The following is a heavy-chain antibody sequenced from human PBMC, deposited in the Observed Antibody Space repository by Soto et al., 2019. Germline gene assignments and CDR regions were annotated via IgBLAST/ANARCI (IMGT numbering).Heavy chain of an antibody. CDR1: GVSISNFY. D-gene: IGHD3-10*01. V-gene: IGHV4-59*01. J-gene: IGHJ4*02. Sequence: SETLSLTCTVSGVSISNFYWSWIRQPPGKGLEWIGHIYYSGSTDYSPSLKSRVTISVDTSKNQFSLKLNSVTAADTAVYYCAREGSYYSIDNCGQRTLVTVSS. CDR3: AREGSYYSIDN. CDR2: IYYSGST.